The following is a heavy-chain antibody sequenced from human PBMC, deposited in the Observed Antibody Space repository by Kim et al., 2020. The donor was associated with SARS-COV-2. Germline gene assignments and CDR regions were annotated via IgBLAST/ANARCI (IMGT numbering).Heavy chain of an antibody. Sequence: GGSLRLSCAASGFTFSSYGMHWVRQAPGKGLEWVAVISYDGSNKYYADSVKGRFTTSRDNSKNTLYLQMNSLRAEDTAVYYCARERGSRDDYYGMDVCGQGTTVTVSS. CDR1: GFTFSSYG. J-gene: IGHJ6*02. V-gene: IGHV3-33*05. D-gene: IGHD6-13*01. CDR2: ISYDGSNK. CDR3: ARERGSRDDYYGMDV.